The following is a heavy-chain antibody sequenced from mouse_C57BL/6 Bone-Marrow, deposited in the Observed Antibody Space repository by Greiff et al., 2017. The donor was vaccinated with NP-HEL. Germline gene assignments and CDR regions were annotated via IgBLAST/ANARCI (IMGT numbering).Heavy chain of an antibody. CDR1: GFTFSSYA. D-gene: IGHD2-1*01. V-gene: IGHV5-4*01. CDR3: ARDGGNYGGFAY. CDR2: ISDGGSYT. J-gene: IGHJ3*01. Sequence: EVMLVESGGGLVKPGGSLKLSCAASGFTFSSYAMSWVRQTPEKRLEWVATISDGGSYTCYPDNVKGRFTISRDNAKNNLYLQMSHLKSEDTAMYYCARDGGNYGGFAYWGQGTLVTVSA.